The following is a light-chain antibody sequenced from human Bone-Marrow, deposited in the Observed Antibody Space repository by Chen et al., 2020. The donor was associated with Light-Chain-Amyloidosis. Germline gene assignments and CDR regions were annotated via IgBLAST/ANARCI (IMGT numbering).Light chain of an antibody. Sequence: SYVLTQPSSASVAPGQTATIACGGNNIGSTSVHWYQQAPGRAPPLVVYEVNDRPSGVPDRFAGPNCGHTANLTHSRVGAGEGADYYCQVWDRSSDRPVFGGGTKLPVL. CDR1: NIGSTS. J-gene: IGLJ3*02. V-gene: IGLV3-21*02. CDR2: EVN. CDR3: QVWDRSSDRPV.